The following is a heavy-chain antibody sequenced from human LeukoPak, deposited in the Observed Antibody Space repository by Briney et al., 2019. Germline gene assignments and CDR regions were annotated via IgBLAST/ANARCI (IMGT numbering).Heavy chain of an antibody. V-gene: IGHV4-59*12. CDR2: ISYSGCT. CDR1: GGSISSYY. CDR3: ARRVTYGDYFDY. D-gene: IGHD4-17*01. J-gene: IGHJ4*02. Sequence: SETLSLTCSVSGGSISSYYWRWIRQPPGKGLEWIGYISYSGCTNFNPSRKSPVTISVDTSKNQFSLKLRSLTAADTAVYYCARRVTYGDYFDYWGQGTLVTVSS.